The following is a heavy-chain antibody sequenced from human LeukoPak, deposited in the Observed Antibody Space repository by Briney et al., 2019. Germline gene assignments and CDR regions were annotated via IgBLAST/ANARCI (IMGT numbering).Heavy chain of an antibody. J-gene: IGHJ5*02. CDR1: GFTISHYW. D-gene: IGHD3-16*01. CDR2: IEKDGGEK. V-gene: IGHV3-7*01. CDR3: VRDGGTDWYDP. Sequence: GGSLRLSCVASGFTISHYWMTWVRQAPGKGLEWVANIEKDGGEKTYVDSVKGRFTISRDSAKNSIFLQMNSLRVEDMAIYYCVRDGGTDWYDPWGQGTLVSVSS.